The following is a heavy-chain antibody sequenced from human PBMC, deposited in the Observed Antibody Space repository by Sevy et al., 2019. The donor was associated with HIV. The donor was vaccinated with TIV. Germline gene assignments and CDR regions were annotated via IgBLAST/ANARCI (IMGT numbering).Heavy chain of an antibody. D-gene: IGHD7-27*01. Sequence: GGSLRLSCAASGFTFSSYSMNWVRQAPGKGLEWVSYISSSSSTIYYADSVKGRFTISRDNAKNSLYLQMNSLRDEDTAVYYCARDLDGGNWGHAFDIWGQGTMVTVSS. CDR3: ARDLDGGNWGHAFDI. CDR1: GFTFSSYS. CDR2: ISSSSSTI. V-gene: IGHV3-48*02. J-gene: IGHJ3*02.